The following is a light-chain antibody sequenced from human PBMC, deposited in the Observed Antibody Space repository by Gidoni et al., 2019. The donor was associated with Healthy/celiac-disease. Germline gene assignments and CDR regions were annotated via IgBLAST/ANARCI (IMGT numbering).Light chain of an antibody. CDR1: QIIVYSYGNTY. CDR3: MQGTNWPLT. V-gene: IGKV2-30*01. J-gene: IGKJ5*01. CDR2: KVS. Sequence: DVVMTQSQLSLPVTRGQPASTSCRSNQIIVYSYGNTYLNWFQQRPGQAPRRLMYKVSNRDSGVPDRFSGSGSGTDFTLKISRVEAEDVGVYYCMQGTNWPLTFGQGTRLEIK.